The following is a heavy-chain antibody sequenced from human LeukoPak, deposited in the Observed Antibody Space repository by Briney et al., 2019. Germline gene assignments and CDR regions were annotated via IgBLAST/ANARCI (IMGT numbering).Heavy chain of an antibody. CDR1: GYTFTDYF. D-gene: IGHD2-8*01. CDR3: AREKWYYYYMDV. V-gene: IGHV1-18*04. CDR2: ISAYNGNT. J-gene: IGHJ6*03. Sequence: ASVKVSCKASGYTFTDYFMLWVRQAPGQGLEWMGWISAYNGNTNYAQKLQGRVTMTTDTSTSTAYMELRSLRSDDTAVYYCAREKWYYYYMDVWGKGTTVTISS.